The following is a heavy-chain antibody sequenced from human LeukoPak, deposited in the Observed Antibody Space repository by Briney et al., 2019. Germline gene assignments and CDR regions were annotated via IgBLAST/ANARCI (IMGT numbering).Heavy chain of an antibody. V-gene: IGHV4-31*03. CDR1: GGSISSGGYY. CDR2: IYYSGSA. Sequence: PSQTLSLTCTVSGGSISSGGYYWSWIRQHPGKGLEWIGYIYYSGSAYYNPSLKSRVTISVDTSENQFSLKLSSVTAADTAVYYCARDRGHDLWSGSDYWGQGTLVTVSS. D-gene: IGHD3-3*01. J-gene: IGHJ4*02. CDR3: ARDRGHDLWSGSDY.